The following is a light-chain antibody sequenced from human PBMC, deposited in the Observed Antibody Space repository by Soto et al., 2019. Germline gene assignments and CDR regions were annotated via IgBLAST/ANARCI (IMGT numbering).Light chain of an antibody. CDR2: DVS. CDR3: SSFTASSTYV. J-gene: IGLJ1*01. V-gene: IGLV2-18*02. CDR1: SSDVGRYNR. Sequence: QSALTQPPSVCGSPGQSVAISCSGTSSDVGRYNRVSWYQQPPGTAPKLMIYDVSNRLSGVPDRFSGSKSSNTASLTISGVQAEEEADYYCSSFTASSTYVFGTGTKVTVL.